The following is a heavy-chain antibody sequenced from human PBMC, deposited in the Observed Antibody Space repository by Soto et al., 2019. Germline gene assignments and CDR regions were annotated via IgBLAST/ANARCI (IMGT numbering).Heavy chain of an antibody. J-gene: IGHJ6*03. D-gene: IGHD2-2*01. CDR2: INAGNGNT. Sequence: QVPLVQSGAEVKKPGASVKVSCKASGYTFTSYAMHWVRQAPGQRLEWMGWINAGNGNTKYSQKFQGRVTITRDTSASTAYMELSSLRSEDTAVYYCAREGEGGVVVPAAMRGEGYYYYYYMDVWGKGTTVTVSS. V-gene: IGHV1-3*01. CDR3: AREGEGGVVVPAAMRGEGYYYYYYMDV. CDR1: GYTFTSYA.